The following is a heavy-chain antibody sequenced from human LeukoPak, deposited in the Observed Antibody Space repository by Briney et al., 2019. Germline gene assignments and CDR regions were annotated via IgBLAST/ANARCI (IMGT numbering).Heavy chain of an antibody. D-gene: IGHD4-17*01. CDR2: MNPNSGNT. V-gene: IGHV1-8*03. CDR3: ARERTTVTTLTFDP. CDR1: GYTFTSYD. J-gene: IGHJ5*02. Sequence: ASVKVSCKASGYTFTSYDINWVRQATGQGLEWMGWMNPNSGNTGYAQKFQGRVTITRNTSISTAYMELSSLRSEDTAVYYCARERTTVTTLTFDPWGQGTLVTVSS.